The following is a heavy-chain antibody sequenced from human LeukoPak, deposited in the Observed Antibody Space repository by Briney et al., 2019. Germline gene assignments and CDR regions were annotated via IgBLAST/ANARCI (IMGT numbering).Heavy chain of an antibody. CDR2: ISAYNGNT. CDR1: GYTFTSYG. D-gene: IGHD6-19*01. J-gene: IGHJ4*02. V-gene: IGHV1-18*01. CDR3: AREFREAVAGIPYFDY. Sequence: ASVKVSCKASGYTFTSYGISWVLQAPGQGLEWMGWISAYNGNTNYAQKLQGRVTMTTDTSTSTAYMELRSLRSDDTAVYYCAREFREAVAGIPYFDYWGQGTLVTVSS.